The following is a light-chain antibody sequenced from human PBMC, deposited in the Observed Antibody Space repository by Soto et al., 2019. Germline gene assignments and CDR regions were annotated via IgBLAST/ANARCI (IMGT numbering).Light chain of an antibody. V-gene: IGLV2-8*01. CDR1: STDVGGYNY. J-gene: IGLJ1*01. Sequence: QSALTQPPSASGSAGQSVTISCTGTSTDVGGYNYVSWYQQHPGKAPKLMIYEVSKRPSGVPDRFSGSKSGNTASLTVSGLQAEDEADHYCSSYAGNNIHYVFGNGTKFTV. CDR3: SSYAGNNIHYV. CDR2: EVS.